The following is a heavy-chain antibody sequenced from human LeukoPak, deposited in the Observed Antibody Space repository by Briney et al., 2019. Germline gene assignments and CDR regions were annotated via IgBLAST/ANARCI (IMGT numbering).Heavy chain of an antibody. CDR2: IKTKTDGGTT. J-gene: IGHJ6*02. CDR3: TTEASGSRDYYGMDV. CDR1: GFTFSNAW. D-gene: IGHD6-19*01. Sequence: PGGSLRLSCAASGFTFSNAWMSWVRQAPGKGLEWVGRIKTKTDGGTTDYAAPVKGRFTISRDDSKNTLYLQMNSLETEDTAVYYCTTEASGSRDYYGMDVWGQGTTVTVSS. V-gene: IGHV3-15*01.